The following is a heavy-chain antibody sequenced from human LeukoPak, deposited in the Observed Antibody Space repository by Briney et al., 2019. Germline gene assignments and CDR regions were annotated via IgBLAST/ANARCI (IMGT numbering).Heavy chain of an antibody. D-gene: IGHD2-15*01. Sequence: SETLSLTCTASGGSISSYYWSWIRQPPGKGLEWIGYIYYSGSTNYNPSLKSRVTISVDTSKNQFSLKLSSVTAADTAVYYCARVPGLCPWEGSCVYYGMDVWGKGTTVTVSS. CDR3: ARVPGLCPWEGSCVYYGMDV. V-gene: IGHV4-59*01. J-gene: IGHJ6*04. CDR2: IYYSGST. CDR1: GGSISSYY.